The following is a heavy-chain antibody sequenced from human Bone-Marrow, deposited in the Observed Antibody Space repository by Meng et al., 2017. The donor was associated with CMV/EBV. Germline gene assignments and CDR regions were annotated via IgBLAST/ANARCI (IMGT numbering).Heavy chain of an antibody. CDR3: ARILCTNYPKYYGMDV. V-gene: IGHV3-72*01. D-gene: IGHD2-8*01. CDR1: GFTSSDHY. Sequence: GESLKISCAASGFTSSDHYLDWVRQAPGKGLEWVGRTRNKANSYTTEYAASVKGRFTISRNDSKTSLYLQMNSLKTEDTAVYYSARILCTNYPKYYGMDVWGQGTTVTVSS. J-gene: IGHJ6*02. CDR2: TRNKANSYTT.